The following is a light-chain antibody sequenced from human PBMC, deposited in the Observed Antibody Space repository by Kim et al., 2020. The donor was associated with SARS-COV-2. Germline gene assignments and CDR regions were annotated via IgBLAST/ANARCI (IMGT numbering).Light chain of an antibody. J-gene: IGKJ2*03. CDR1: QTITTW. CDR2: KAS. Sequence: DIQMTQSPSTLSASVGDTVTITCRASQTITTWLAWYQQKSGKAPNLLIYKASSLKSGVPSRFSGSGSGTEFTLTISILQPDDFATYYCQQYSSDWYSFGQGTKLEI. CDR3: QQYSSDWYS. V-gene: IGKV1-5*03.